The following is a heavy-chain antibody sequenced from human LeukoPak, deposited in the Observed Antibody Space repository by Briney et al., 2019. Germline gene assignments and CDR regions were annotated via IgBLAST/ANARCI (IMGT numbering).Heavy chain of an antibody. V-gene: IGHV3-7*05. CDR3: ASGGTYSSSSFDH. D-gene: IGHD6-13*01. J-gene: IGHJ5*02. CDR1: GFTFSSYW. Sequence: GGSLRLSCAASGFTFSSYWMSWVRQAPGKGLEWVANIKQDGSEKYYVDSVKGRFTISRDNAKNSLYLQMNSLRAEDTAVYYCASGGTYSSSSFDHWGQGTLVTVSS. CDR2: IKQDGSEK.